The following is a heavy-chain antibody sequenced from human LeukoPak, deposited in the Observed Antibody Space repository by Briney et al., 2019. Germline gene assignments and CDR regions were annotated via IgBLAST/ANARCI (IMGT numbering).Heavy chain of an antibody. CDR2: IIPIFGTA. V-gene: IGHV1-69*01. Sequence: SVKVSCKASGGTFSSYAISWVRQAPGQGLEWMGGIIPIFGTANYAQKFQGRVTITADESTSTAYMGLSSLRSEDTAVYYCARGQSSSSLIDPWGQGTLVTVSS. CDR1: GGTFSSYA. D-gene: IGHD6-6*01. CDR3: ARGQSSSSLIDP. J-gene: IGHJ5*02.